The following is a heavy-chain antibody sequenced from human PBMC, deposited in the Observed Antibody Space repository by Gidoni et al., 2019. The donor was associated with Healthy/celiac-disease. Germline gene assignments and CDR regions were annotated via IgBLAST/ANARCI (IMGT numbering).Heavy chain of an antibody. Sequence: QVQLQQWGAGRLKPSETLSLTGAVYGGSFSGYYWSWIRQPPGKGLEWIGEINHSGSTNSNPSLKIRVTISVDTSKTQFSLKLSSVTAADTAVYYCASGFAYSSSWKGFDYWGQGTLVTVSS. CDR3: ASGFAYSSSWKGFDY. D-gene: IGHD6-13*01. J-gene: IGHJ4*02. V-gene: IGHV4-34*01. CDR1: GGSFSGYY. CDR2: INHSGST.